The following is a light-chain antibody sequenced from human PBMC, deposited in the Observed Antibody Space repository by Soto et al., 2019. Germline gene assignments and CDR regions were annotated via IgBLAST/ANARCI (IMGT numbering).Light chain of an antibody. CDR3: QQSFSTPPT. CDR1: QSVSNS. J-gene: IGKJ2*01. CDR2: LTS. Sequence: DIQMTQSPSSLSASVGDRVTIACRASQSVSNSVNWFQQKAGRAPRLLIFLTSKLQSGVPSRFTGSGSGTDVTLTISSLQPEDSATYFCQQSFSTPPTCGQGTKLEIK. V-gene: IGKV1-39*01.